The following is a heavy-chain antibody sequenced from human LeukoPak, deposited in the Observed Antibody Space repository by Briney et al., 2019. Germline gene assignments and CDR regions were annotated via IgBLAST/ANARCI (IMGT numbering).Heavy chain of an antibody. CDR1: GSTFSSYW. CDR2: IKQDGSEK. CDR3: ARGRYCSSTSCHYFDY. J-gene: IGHJ4*02. V-gene: IGHV3-7*01. D-gene: IGHD2-2*01. Sequence: PGGSLRLSCAASGSTFSSYWMSWVRQAPGKGLEWVANIKQDGSEKYYVDSVKGRFTISRDNAKNSLYLQMNSLRAEDTAVYYCARGRYCSSTSCHYFDYWGQGTLVTVSS.